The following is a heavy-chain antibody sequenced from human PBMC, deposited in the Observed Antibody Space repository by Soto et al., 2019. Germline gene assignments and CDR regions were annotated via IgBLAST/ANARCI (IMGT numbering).Heavy chain of an antibody. CDR1: GGSMSKYY. CDR2: VYTSGST. V-gene: IGHV4-4*07. D-gene: IGHD6-19*01. J-gene: IGHJ4*02. Sequence: SETLSLTCNVSGGSMSKYYWSWIRQPAGKGLEWIGRVYTSGSTNYNPSLKSRVTMSIDTSNNHFSLKLNSVTAADTAVYYCARVASSSGWSLLYWGQGTLVTVSS. CDR3: ARVASSSGWSLLY.